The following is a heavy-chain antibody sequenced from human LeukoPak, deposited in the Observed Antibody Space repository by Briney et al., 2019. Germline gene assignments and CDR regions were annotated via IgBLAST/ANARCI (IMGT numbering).Heavy chain of an antibody. Sequence: PGGSLRLSCAASGLTFSSYWMTWARQVPGKGLEWVATIKYDGSETYYVDSVRGRFSISRDNAKNSLYLQMNSLRAEDTAVYYCARDSTLSNYWGQGTLVTVSS. CDR2: IKYDGSET. V-gene: IGHV3-7*04. D-gene: IGHD3-16*01. J-gene: IGHJ4*02. CDR3: ARDSTLSNY. CDR1: GLTFSSYW.